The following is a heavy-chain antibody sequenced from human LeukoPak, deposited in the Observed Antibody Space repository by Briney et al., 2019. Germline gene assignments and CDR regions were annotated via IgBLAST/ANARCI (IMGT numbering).Heavy chain of an antibody. Sequence: GSLRLSCAASGFTFSSYAINWVRQVPGKGLEWVATISGSGGSTYYADSVKGRFTISRDNSKSTVYLQMNSLRAEDTAVYYCAEDSDGMDVWGQGTTVTVSS. V-gene: IGHV3-23*01. CDR3: AEDSDGMDV. CDR1: GFTFSSYA. J-gene: IGHJ6*02. CDR2: ISGSGGST.